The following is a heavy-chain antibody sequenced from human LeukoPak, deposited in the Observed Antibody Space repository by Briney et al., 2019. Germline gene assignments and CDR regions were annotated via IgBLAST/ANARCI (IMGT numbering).Heavy chain of an antibody. J-gene: IGHJ4*02. Sequence: GGSLRLSCAASGFTFSSYAMSWVRQAPGKGLEWVSAISGSGGSTYYADSVKGRFTISRDNSKNTLYLQMNSLRAEDTAVYYCARGGRPNYYGSGSYQNWGQGTLVTVSS. CDR1: GFTFSSYA. D-gene: IGHD3-10*01. V-gene: IGHV3-23*01. CDR2: ISGSGGST. CDR3: ARGGRPNYYGSGSYQN.